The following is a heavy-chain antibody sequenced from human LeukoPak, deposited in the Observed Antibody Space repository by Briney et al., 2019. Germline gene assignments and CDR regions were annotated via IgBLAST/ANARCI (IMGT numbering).Heavy chain of an antibody. CDR1: GFTFSSYW. J-gene: IGHJ4*02. CDR2: IKQDGSEK. D-gene: IGHD3-22*01. V-gene: IGHV3-7*01. CDR3: ARDSAYYDSSGLDY. Sequence: GGSLRLSCAASGFTFSSYWMSWVRQAPGKGLEWVANIKQDGSEKYYVDSVKGRFTISRDNAKNSLYLQMNSLRAEDTAVYYCARDSAYYDSSGLDYWGQGTLVTVSS.